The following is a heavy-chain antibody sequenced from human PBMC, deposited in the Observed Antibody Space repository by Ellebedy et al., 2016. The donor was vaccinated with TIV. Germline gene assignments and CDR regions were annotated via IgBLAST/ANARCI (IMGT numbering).Heavy chain of an antibody. CDR1: TDSIRNPDYY. CDR3: AREGPYYYGMDV. J-gene: IGHJ6*02. Sequence: SETLSLXXSVSTDSIRNPDYYWTWIRQRPGRGPEWIGHIYYTGDAEYNPSLESRLTISVDTSQNEFSLRLTSLTPADTAVYFCAREGPYYYGMDVWGPGTTVSVS. CDR2: IYYTGDA. V-gene: IGHV4-31*03.